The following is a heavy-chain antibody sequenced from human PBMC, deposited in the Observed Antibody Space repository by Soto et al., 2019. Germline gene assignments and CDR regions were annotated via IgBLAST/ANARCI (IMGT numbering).Heavy chain of an antibody. J-gene: IGHJ4*02. D-gene: IGHD6-19*01. Sequence: QVQLQQWGAGLLKPSETLSLTCAVYGGSFSGYYWSWIRQPPGKGLEWIGEINHSGSTNYNPSLKSRVTISVDTSKNQFSLKLSSVTAADTAVYYCARGYSSGWYPPLFDYWGQGTLVTVSS. CDR2: INHSGST. CDR1: GGSFSGYY. CDR3: ARGYSSGWYPPLFDY. V-gene: IGHV4-34*01.